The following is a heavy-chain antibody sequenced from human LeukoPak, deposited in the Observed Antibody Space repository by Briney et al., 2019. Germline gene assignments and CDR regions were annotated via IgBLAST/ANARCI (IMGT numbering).Heavy chain of an antibody. D-gene: IGHD1-1*01. CDR1: GYIFTDYY. J-gene: IGHJ6*02. V-gene: IGHV1-2*02. CDR2: IDPNSGGT. Sequence: GASVKVSCKASGYIFTDYYVHWIRQAPGQGLEWMGWIDPNSGGTHHAPNFQGRATMTRDKSSSTVYMDLSRLRSADTAIYYCARSRTPFYYYGMHVWGLGTSVTVSS. CDR3: ARSRTPFYYYGMHV.